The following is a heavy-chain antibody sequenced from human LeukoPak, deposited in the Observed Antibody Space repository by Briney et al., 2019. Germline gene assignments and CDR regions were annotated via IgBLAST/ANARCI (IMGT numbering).Heavy chain of an antibody. CDR1: GFTLSSYS. V-gene: IGHV3-21*01. D-gene: IGHD1-26*01. J-gene: IGHJ4*02. Sequence: GGSLRLSCAASGFTLSSYSMNWVRQAPGKGLEWVSSISSSSSYIYYADSVKGRFTISRDNAKNSLYLQMNSLRAEDTAVYYCASCRHPQWELLFDYWGQGTLVTVSS. CDR3: ASCRHPQWELLFDY. CDR2: ISSSSSYI.